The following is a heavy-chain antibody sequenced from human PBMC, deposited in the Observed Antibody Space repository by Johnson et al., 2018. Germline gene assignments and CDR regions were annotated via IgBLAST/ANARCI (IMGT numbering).Heavy chain of an antibody. CDR3: ARGREAFDFLSAHYNPLSFHY. V-gene: IGHV1-3*01. CDR2: INPDNGEK. J-gene: IGHJ4*01. CDR1: GYTFNNYA. D-gene: IGHD3-3*01. Sequence: QVQLVQSGTEVKKPGASVRVSCKASGYTFNNYAIHWVRQAPGQGLEWMGWINPDNGEKKYSQNFQVRVTITTDTPATTAYMELSSLRPEDTALYYCARGREAFDFLSAHYNPLSFHYWGHGTLVTVSS.